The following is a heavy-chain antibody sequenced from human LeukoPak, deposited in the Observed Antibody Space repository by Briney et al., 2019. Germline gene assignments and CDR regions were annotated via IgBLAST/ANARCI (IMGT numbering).Heavy chain of an antibody. D-gene: IGHD4-23*01. J-gene: IGHJ4*02. V-gene: IGHV1-58*01. CDR1: GFTFTSSA. CDR3: AADLDGGNTIDY. CDR2: IVVGSGNT. Sequence: SVKVSCKASGFTFTSSAVQWVRQARGQRLEWIGWIVVGSGNTNYAQKFQERVTITRDTSTSTAYMELSSLRSEDTAVYYCAADLDGGNTIDYWGQGTLVTVSS.